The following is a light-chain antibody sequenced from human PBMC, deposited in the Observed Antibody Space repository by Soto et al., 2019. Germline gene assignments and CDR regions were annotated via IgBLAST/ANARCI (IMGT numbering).Light chain of an antibody. V-gene: IGKV3-15*01. J-gene: IGKJ2*01. Sequence: EIVMTQSPATLSVSPGERATLSCRASQSVNSNLAWYQQKPGQAPRLLIYGASTRATGIPARFSGIGSGTEFTLTISSLQSEDFAVYYCQQYDNWPPSTFGQGTKLEIK. CDR3: QQYDNWPPST. CDR1: QSVNSN. CDR2: GAS.